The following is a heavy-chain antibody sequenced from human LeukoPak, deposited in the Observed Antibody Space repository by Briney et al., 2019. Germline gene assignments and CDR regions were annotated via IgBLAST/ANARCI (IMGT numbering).Heavy chain of an antibody. CDR2: ISTGSSYI. CDR3: ARARYNWNGYDAFDI. Sequence: GSLILSCAASGFTFSSYSMNWVRQAPGRGLEWVSSISTGSSYIYYADSMKGRFTISRDNAKNSLYLQMDSLRVEDTAVYYCARARYNWNGYDAFDIWGQGTMVTVSS. D-gene: IGHD1-1*01. CDR1: GFTFSSYS. J-gene: IGHJ3*02. V-gene: IGHV3-21*01.